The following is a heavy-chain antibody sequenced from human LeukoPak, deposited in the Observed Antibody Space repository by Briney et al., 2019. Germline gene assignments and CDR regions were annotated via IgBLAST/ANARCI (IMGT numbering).Heavy chain of an antibody. D-gene: IGHD3-22*01. CDR3: ASLGIGYYYFDF. V-gene: IGHV4-39*07. CDR2: WYNNGTS. CDR1: GGSISSSSYY. J-gene: IGHJ4*02. Sequence: SETLSLTCTVSGGSISSSSYYWTWIRQSPGKGLEWIGSWYNNGTSYYNPSLHSRVTISLDTSKNQFSLKLTSVTAADTAVFYCASLGIGYYYFDFWGQGILVTVSS.